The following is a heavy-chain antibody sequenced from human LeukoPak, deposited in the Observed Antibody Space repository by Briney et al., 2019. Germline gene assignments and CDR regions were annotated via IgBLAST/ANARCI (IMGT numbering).Heavy chain of an antibody. CDR1: GFTFSSYG. Sequence: GSLRLSCAASGFTFSSYGMHWVRQAPGKGLEWVAFIRYDGGNEYYADSVKGRFTISRDDSKNTLYLQMHSLRGEDTAVYYCTNSDDYGDYWGQGTLVTVSS. V-gene: IGHV3-30*02. CDR3: TNSDDYGDY. CDR2: IRYDGGNE. J-gene: IGHJ4*02.